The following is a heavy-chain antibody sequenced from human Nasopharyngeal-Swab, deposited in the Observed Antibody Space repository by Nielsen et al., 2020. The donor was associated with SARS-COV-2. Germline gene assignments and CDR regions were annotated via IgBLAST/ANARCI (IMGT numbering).Heavy chain of an antibody. CDR1: GGSISSYY. CDR2: IYYSGST. J-gene: IGHJ5*02. D-gene: IGHD4-17*01. Sequence: SETLSLTCTVSGGSISSYYWSWIRQPPGKGLEWIGYIYYSGSTNYNPSLKSRVTISVDTSKSQFSLKLSSVTATDTALYYCAREELGGDYNWFDPWGQGTLVTVSS. V-gene: IGHV4-59*12. CDR3: AREELGGDYNWFDP.